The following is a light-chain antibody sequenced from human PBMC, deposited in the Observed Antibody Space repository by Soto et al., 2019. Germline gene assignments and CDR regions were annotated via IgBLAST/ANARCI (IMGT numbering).Light chain of an antibody. V-gene: IGLV2-14*01. CDR1: SSDVGSCSY. CDR3: SSSTISTTLYV. Sequence: SILTQPASVSGSPGQSITISCNGTSSDVGSCSYVSWYQQHPGKAPKLIIYEVSYRPSGLSNRFSGSKSGNTASLPISGLHADDEADYYCSSSTISTTLYVFGSGTKVTVL. CDR2: EVS. J-gene: IGLJ1*01.